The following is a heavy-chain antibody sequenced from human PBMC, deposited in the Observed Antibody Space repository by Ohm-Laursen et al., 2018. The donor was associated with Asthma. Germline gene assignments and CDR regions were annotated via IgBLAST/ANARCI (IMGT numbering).Heavy chain of an antibody. V-gene: IGHV3-7*01. J-gene: IGHJ1*01. CDR2: INQDGSET. D-gene: IGHD6-6*01. Sequence: SLRLSCAASGLTFSSYCMTWVRLAPGKGLEWVANINQDGSETYYVDSVKGRITISRDNAKNSLYLQMNSLRAEDTAVYYCARGGSSSSKYFQYRGQGTLVTVSS. CDR1: GLTFSSYC. CDR3: ARGGSSSSKYFQY.